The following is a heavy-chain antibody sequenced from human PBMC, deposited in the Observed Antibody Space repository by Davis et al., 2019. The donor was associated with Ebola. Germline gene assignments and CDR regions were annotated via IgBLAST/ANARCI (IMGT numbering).Heavy chain of an antibody. CDR1: GGSISSYY. CDR2: IYYSGST. Sequence: MPSETLSLTCTVSGGSISSYYWSWIRQPPGKGLEWIGYIYYSGSTNYNPSLKSRVTISVDTSKNQFSLKLSSVTAADTAVYYCARDRGYYHYGMDVWGQGTTVTVSS. D-gene: IGHD3-10*01. CDR3: ARDRGYYHYGMDV. V-gene: IGHV4-59*01. J-gene: IGHJ6*02.